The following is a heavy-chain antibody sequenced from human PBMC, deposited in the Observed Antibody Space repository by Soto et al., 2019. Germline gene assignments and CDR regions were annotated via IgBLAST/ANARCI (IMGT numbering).Heavy chain of an antibody. CDR3: ARDLDSGYHKLGY. CDR2: ISSGGFTI. CDR1: EFSFSSYS. Sequence: EVQLVESGGGLVQPGGSLRLSCVASEFSFSSYSMNWVRQAPGKGLEWVSSISSGGFTIYYADSVKGRFTISRDNVKNSLYLRMDSLRVEDTAVYYCARDLDSGYHKLGYWGQGTQVTVSS. J-gene: IGHJ4*02. D-gene: IGHD5-12*01. V-gene: IGHV3-48*01.